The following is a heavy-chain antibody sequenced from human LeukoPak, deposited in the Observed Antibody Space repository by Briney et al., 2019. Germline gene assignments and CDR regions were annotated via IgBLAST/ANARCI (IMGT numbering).Heavy chain of an antibody. CDR2: IDPSDSYT. V-gene: IGHV5-10-1*01. J-gene: IGHJ4*02. CDR1: GSTFTNYW. CDR3: ARHCSGYDYYFDY. D-gene: IGHD5-12*01. Sequence: GESLKISCKGSGSTFTNYWISWVRQMPGKRLEWMGRIDPSDSYTNYNPSFRGHITISADKSSSTAYLHWSSLKASDTAMYFCARHCSGYDYYFDYWGQGILVTVSS.